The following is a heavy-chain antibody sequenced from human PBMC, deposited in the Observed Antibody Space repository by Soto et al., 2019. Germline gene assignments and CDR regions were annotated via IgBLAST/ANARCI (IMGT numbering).Heavy chain of an antibody. CDR1: GFTFSTFA. CDR2: ISHDGRIE. V-gene: IGHV3-30-3*01. J-gene: IGHJ5*02. CDR3: AREGALKPFSS. Sequence: GGSLRLSCAASGFTFSTFALHWVRQAPGEGLEWVALISHDGRIEKYADSVKGRFTISRDNAKNSVYLQMDSLRVEDTAVYYCAREGALKPFSSWGQGALVTVSS.